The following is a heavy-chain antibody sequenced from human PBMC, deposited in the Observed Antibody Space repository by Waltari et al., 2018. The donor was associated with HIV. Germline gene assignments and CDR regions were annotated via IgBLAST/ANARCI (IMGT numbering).Heavy chain of an antibody. J-gene: IGHJ4*02. Sequence: QVQLVESGGGGVKPGKSVRRSGGASGFTFRRLRLHGVRRSPGKGLEWLSVIWYDGSSKFYADSVKGLFTISRDNSKNMVYLQMNSLRAEDTAIYFCARDRGGLRQPLDCWGQGTLVTVSS. D-gene: IGHD4-17*01. V-gene: IGHV3-33*01. CDR1: GFTFRRLR. CDR3: ARDRGGLRQPLDC. CDR2: IWYDGSSK.